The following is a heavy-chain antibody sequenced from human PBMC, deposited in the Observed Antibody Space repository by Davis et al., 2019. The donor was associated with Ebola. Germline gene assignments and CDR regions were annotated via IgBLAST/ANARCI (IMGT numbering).Heavy chain of an antibody. V-gene: IGHV1-8*01. CDR2: MNPNSGNT. D-gene: IGHD1-26*01. Sequence: AASVKVSCKASGYTFTSYDINWVRQATGQGLEWMGWMNPNSGNTGYAQKFQGRITMTRNISITTAYMELNSLRSEDTAVYYCARRVGARSGFDYWGQGTLVTVSP. CDR3: ARRVGARSGFDY. J-gene: IGHJ4*02. CDR1: GYTFTSYD.